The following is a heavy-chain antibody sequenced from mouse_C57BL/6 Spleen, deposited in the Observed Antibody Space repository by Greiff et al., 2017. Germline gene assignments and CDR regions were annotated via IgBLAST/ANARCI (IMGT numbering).Heavy chain of an antibody. CDR1: GYSITSGYY. J-gene: IGHJ1*03. Sequence: DVKLQESGPGLVKPSQSLSLTCSVTGYSITSGYYWNWIRQFPGNKLEWMGYISYDGSNNYNPSLKNRISITRDTSKNQFFLKLNSVTTEDTATYYCARVRDYDWYFDVWGTGTTVTVSS. CDR2: ISYDGSN. D-gene: IGHD2-4*01. CDR3: ARVRDYDWYFDV. V-gene: IGHV3-6*01.